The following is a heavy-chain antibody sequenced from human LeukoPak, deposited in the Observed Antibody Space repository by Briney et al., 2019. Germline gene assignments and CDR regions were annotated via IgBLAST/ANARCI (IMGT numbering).Heavy chain of an antibody. Sequence: AALRASCEASVYTFTVYYMRSVRQAPGPGREWMGWVNLISGGTNYTQTLQSRVTMTRDTYISTAYMELSRLRYDDTAVYYCARYSCYDNRRNSFDYWGQGTLVTVFS. CDR2: VNLISGGT. CDR1: VYTFTVYY. J-gene: IGHJ4*02. V-gene: IGHV1-2*02. CDR3: ARYSCYDNRRNSFDY. D-gene: IGHD5-12*01.